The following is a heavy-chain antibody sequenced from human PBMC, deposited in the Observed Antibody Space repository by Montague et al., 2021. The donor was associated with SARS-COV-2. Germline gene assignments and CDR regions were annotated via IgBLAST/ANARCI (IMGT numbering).Heavy chain of an antibody. D-gene: IGHD6-13*01. Sequence: SQTQSLTYTVSGGSISSSSYYWGWIRQPPGKGLEWIGSIYYSGSTYYNPSLKSRVTISVDTSKNQFSLKLSSVTAADTAVYHCARVGRQQLVRLSGMDVWGQGTTVTVSS. V-gene: IGHV4-39*07. CDR1: GGSISSSSYY. CDR3: ARVGRQQLVRLSGMDV. J-gene: IGHJ6*02. CDR2: IYYSGST.